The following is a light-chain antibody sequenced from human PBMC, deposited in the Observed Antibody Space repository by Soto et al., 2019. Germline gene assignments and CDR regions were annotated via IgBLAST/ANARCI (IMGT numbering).Light chain of an antibody. CDR3: QTWGTGIRV. V-gene: IGLV4-69*01. CDR1: SGHSSYA. J-gene: IGLJ2*01. CDR2: LNSDGSH. Sequence: QSVLTQSPSASASLGASVKLTCTLISGHSSYAIAWHQQQPEKGPRYLMKLNSDGSHSKGDGIPDRFSGSSSGAERYLTISSLQSEDEADYYCQTWGTGIRVFGGGTKVTVL.